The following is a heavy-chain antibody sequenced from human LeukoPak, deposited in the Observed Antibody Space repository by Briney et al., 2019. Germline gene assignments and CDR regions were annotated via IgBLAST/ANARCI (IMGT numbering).Heavy chain of an antibody. CDR3: ARGKSWSRDY. V-gene: IGHV3-7*01. Sequence: GGSLRLSCAASGFTFSNHWTDWVRQAPGKGLEWVANIKPDGSEVNYVDAVKGRFTISRDNAKNSLYLQMNSLRVDDTAVYYCARGKSWSRDYWGQGTLVTVSS. CDR1: GFTFSNHW. J-gene: IGHJ4*02. D-gene: IGHD2-8*01. CDR2: IKPDGSEV.